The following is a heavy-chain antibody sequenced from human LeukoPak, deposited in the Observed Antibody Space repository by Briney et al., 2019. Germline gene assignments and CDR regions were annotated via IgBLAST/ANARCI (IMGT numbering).Heavy chain of an antibody. CDR2: ISAYNGNT. J-gene: IGHJ5*02. CDR1: GYTFTSYG. D-gene: IGHD3-9*01. CDR3: ARGADILTGYPAWFDP. Sequence: ASVKVSCKASGYTFTSYGISWVRQAPGQGLEWMGWISAYNGNTNYAQKLQGRVTVTTDTSTSTAYMELRSLRSDDTAVYYCARGADILTGYPAWFDPWGQGTLVTVSS. V-gene: IGHV1-18*01.